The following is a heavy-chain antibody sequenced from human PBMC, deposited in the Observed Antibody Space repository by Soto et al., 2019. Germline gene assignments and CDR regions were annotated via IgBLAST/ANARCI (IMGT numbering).Heavy chain of an antibody. V-gene: IGHV3-15*07. CDR2: TKSKTDGGTT. Sequence: GGSLRLSCAASGFSFFNSHLTWVRQAPWKGLEWVGRTKSKTDGGTTGYAAPVKGRFTISRDDSKNTLYLQMNSLQTEDTAIYYGTTAISVDAGGVEDWGHGTRVNVPS. J-gene: IGHJ4*01. CDR3: TTAISVDAGGVED. CDR1: GFSFFNSH. D-gene: IGHD2-8*02.